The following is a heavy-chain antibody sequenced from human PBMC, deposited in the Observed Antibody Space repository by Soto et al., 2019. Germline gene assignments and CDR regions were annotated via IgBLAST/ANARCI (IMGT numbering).Heavy chain of an antibody. Sequence: QMQLVQSGPEVKKPGTSVKVSCKASGFTFTSSAMQWVRQARGQRLEWIGWIVVGSGNTNYAQKFQERVTITRDMSTSTSYMELSSLXXXXXXXXXXXXXXGYXXSXGXXXXGGFCYYYYGMDVWGQGTTVTVSS. D-gene: IGHD3-22*01. CDR1: GFTFTSSA. CDR3: XXXXGYXXSXGXXXXGGFCYYYYGMDV. J-gene: IGHJ6*02. CDR2: IVVGSGNT. V-gene: IGHV1-58*02.